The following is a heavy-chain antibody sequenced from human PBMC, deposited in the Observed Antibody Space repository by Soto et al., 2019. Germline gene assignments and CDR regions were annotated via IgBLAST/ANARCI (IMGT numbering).Heavy chain of an antibody. J-gene: IGHJ4*02. CDR2: FDPEDGET. CDR3: ATELDFWSGPGY. Sequence: ASVKVSCEVSGYTLTYLSMHWVRQAPGKGLEWMGGFDPEDGETIYAQKFQGRVTMTEDTSTDTAYMELSSLRSEDTAVYYCATELDFWSGPGYWGQGTLVTVSS. V-gene: IGHV1-24*01. CDR1: GYTLTYLS. D-gene: IGHD3-3*01.